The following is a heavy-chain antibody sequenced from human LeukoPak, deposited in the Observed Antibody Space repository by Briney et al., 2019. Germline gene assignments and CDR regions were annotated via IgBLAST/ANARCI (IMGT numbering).Heavy chain of an antibody. V-gene: IGHV3-23*01. CDR3: AKGRGEYYHYGMDV. J-gene: IGHJ6*02. CDR1: GFTLSSYA. Sequence: PGGSLRLSCAASGFTLSSYAMSWVRQAPGKGLEWVSDISGSGGYTYYADSVKGRFTISRDNSKNTLYLQMNSLRVEDTAEYHCAKGRGEYYHYGMDVWGQGTTVTVSS. CDR2: ISGSGGYT. D-gene: IGHD5-24*01.